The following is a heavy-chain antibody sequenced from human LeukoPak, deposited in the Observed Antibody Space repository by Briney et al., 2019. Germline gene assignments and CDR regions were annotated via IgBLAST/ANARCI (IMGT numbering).Heavy chain of an antibody. CDR1: GGSISSGVYY. V-gene: IGHV4-31*03. J-gene: IGHJ4*02. Sequence: SSETLSLTCTVSGGSISSGVYYWRWIRQHPGKGLEWIGYIYYSGSTYYNPSLKSRVTISVDTSKNQFSLKLSSVTAADTAVYYCARAVLMVYAEDYWGQGTLVTVSS. CDR3: ARAVLMVYAEDY. CDR2: IYYSGST. D-gene: IGHD2-8*01.